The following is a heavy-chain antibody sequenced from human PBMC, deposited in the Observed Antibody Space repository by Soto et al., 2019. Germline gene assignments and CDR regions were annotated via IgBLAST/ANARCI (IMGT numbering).Heavy chain of an antibody. Sequence: GGSLRLSCAASGFTFSGYWMSWVRQAPGKGLEWVANIKQDGSEKYYVDSVKGRFTISRDNAKNSLYLQMNSLRAEDTAVYYCARDPVFYSSGWYLDAFDIWGQGTMVTVSS. CDR3: ARDPVFYSSGWYLDAFDI. D-gene: IGHD6-19*01. CDR1: GFTFSGYW. CDR2: IKQDGSEK. J-gene: IGHJ3*02. V-gene: IGHV3-7*01.